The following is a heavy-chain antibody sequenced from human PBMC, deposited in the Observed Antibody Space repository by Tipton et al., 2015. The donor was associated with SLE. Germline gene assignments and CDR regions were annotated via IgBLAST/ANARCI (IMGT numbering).Heavy chain of an antibody. J-gene: IGHJ4*02. Sequence: SLRLSCAASGFTFDDYAMHWVRQAPGKGLEWVSGISWNSGSIGYADSVKGRFTISRDNAKNSLYLQMNSLRAEDTAVYYCARDYSGSYYPCFDYWGQGTLVTVSS. CDR1: GFTFDDYA. CDR3: ARDYSGSYYPCFDY. V-gene: IGHV3-9*01. CDR2: ISWNSGSI. D-gene: IGHD1-26*01.